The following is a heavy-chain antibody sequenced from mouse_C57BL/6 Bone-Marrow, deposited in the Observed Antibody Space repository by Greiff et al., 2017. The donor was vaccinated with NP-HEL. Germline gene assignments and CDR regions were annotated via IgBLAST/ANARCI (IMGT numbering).Heavy chain of an antibody. CDR3: ARDGDPEVFAY. Sequence: QVQLQQSGAELVRPGASVKLSCKASGYTFTDYYINWVKQRPGQGLEWIARIYPGSGNTYYNEKFKGKATLTAEKSSSTAYMQLSSLTSEDSAVYFCARDGDPEVFAYWGQGTLVTVSA. CDR1: GYTFTDYY. V-gene: IGHV1-76*01. J-gene: IGHJ3*01. D-gene: IGHD2-3*01. CDR2: IYPGSGNT.